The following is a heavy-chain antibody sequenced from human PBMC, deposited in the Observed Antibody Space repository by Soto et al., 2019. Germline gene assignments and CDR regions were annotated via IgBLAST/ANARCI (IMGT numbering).Heavy chain of an antibody. CDR1: RGSFSGYY. CDR3: ARYCSGGSCSPRNAFDI. CDR2: INHSGST. J-gene: IGHJ3*02. V-gene: IGHV4-34*01. D-gene: IGHD2-15*01. Sequence: SESLRLTXAAYRGSFSGYYWSWIRQPPGKGLEWIGEINHSGSTNYNPSLKSRVTISVDTSKNQFSLKLSSVTAADTAVYYSARYCSGGSCSPRNAFDIWGQGTMVTVSS.